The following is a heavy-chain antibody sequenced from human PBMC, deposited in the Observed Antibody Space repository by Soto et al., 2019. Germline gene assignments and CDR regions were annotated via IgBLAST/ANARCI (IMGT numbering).Heavy chain of an antibody. CDR3: ARAKFRSGLRFLEWISHHHSHYDMDV. D-gene: IGHD3-3*01. CDR1: GGTFSSNA. V-gene: IGHV1-69*06. CDR2: IIPVLGTV. J-gene: IGHJ6*02. Sequence: QVQLVQSGAEVKKPGSSVKVSCKASGGTFSSNAINWVRQAPGQVLEWMGGIIPVLGTVDYAQNFQGRLTITADKSMETAYMDLSSLRSEDTAVYYCARAKFRSGLRFLEWISHHHSHYDMDVWGQGTTVTVSS.